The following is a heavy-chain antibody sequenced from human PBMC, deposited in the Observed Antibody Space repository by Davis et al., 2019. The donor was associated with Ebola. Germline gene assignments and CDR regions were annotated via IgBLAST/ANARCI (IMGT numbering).Heavy chain of an antibody. CDR1: GFTFSSSW. Sequence: GSLRLSCVASGFTFSSSWMSWVRQAPGKGLEWVAYDGSNKYYADSVKGRFTISRDNSKNTLYLQMNSLRAEDTAVYYCARANSGYSYGYHFDYWGQGTLVTVSS. V-gene: IGHV3-30*19. CDR3: ARANSGYSYGYHFDY. CDR2: DGSNK. D-gene: IGHD5-18*01. J-gene: IGHJ4*02.